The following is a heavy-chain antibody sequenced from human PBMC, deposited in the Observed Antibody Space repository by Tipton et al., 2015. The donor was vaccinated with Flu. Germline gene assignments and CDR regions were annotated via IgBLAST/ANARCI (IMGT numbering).Heavy chain of an antibody. Sequence: TLSLTCGVSGDSIRSSNYYWGWVRQPPGKGLDWIGNICHSGNTYYNPSLKSRITISVDRSKNQFSLKLRSVTAADTAVYFCARRDYSNYVSEPKNWFDSWGQGTLVTVSS. CDR3: ARRDYSNYVSEPKNWFDS. D-gene: IGHD4-11*01. CDR1: GDSIRSSNYY. V-gene: IGHV4-39*07. J-gene: IGHJ5*01. CDR2: ICHSGNT.